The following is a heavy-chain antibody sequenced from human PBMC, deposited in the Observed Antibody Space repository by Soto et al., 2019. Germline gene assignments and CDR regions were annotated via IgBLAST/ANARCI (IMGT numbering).Heavy chain of an antibody. CDR1: GGSISSGDYY. Sequence: TSETLSLTCTVSGGSISSGDYYWSWIRQPPGKGLEWIGYIYYSGSTYYNPSLKSRVTISVDTSKNQFSLKLSSVTAADTAVYYCARGIATNFGDDTNWFDPWGQGTLVTVSS. J-gene: IGHJ5*02. D-gene: IGHD6-13*01. CDR3: ARGIATNFGDDTNWFDP. V-gene: IGHV4-30-4*01. CDR2: IYYSGST.